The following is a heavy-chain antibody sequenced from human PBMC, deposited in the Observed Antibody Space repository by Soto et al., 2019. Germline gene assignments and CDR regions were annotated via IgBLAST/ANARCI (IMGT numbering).Heavy chain of an antibody. D-gene: IGHD3-10*01. Sequence: ASVKVSCKVSGYTLTELSMHWVRQAPGKGLEWMGGFDPEDGETMYAQKFQGRVTMTEDTSIDTDYMELSSLRSEDTAEYYCATAPGKRSGTFDYWGQGTLVTVSS. V-gene: IGHV1-24*01. CDR2: FDPEDGET. CDR1: GYTLTELS. J-gene: IGHJ4*02. CDR3: ATAPGKRSGTFDY.